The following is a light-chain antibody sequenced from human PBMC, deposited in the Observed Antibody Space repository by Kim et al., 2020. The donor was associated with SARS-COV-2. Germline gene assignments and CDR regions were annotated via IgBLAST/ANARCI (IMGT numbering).Light chain of an antibody. V-gene: IGLV3-1*01. J-gene: IGLJ3*02. Sequence: SYELTQPPLVPVAPGQTASITCSGDKLGDKYACWYQQKPGQSPVLVIYQDSKRPSGIPERFSGSNSGNTATLTISGTQAMDEADYYCQAWDSSTAVFGGGTQLTVL. CDR3: QAWDSSTAV. CDR2: QDS. CDR1: KLGDKY.